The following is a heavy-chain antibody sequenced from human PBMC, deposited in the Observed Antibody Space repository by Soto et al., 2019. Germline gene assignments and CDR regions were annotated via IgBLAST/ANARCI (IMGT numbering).Heavy chain of an antibody. CDR3: TTYDYIWGSDCSRWAY. V-gene: IGHV3-15*01. CDR1: GFTFSNAW. D-gene: IGHD3-16*02. CDR2: IKSKIDGGTM. Sequence: EVQLVESGGGLVKPGGSLRLSCAASGFTFSNAWMSWVRQASGKGLEWVARIKSKIDGGTMDHAAPLKGRFTISRDDSKNTLYLQMDSLETEDTAVYYCTTYDYIWGSDCSRWAYWGQGVLVTVSS. J-gene: IGHJ4*02.